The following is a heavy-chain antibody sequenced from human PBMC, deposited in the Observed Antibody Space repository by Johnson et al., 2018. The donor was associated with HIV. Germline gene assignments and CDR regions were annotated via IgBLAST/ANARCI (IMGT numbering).Heavy chain of an antibody. CDR1: GFTFDDYV. CDR2: VSWKSGNT. CDR3: ARGPVFDI. J-gene: IGHJ3*02. V-gene: IGHV3-9*01. Sequence: QLVESGGGLIQPGRSLRVSCAASGFTFDDYVIHWVRQAPGKGLEWVSGVSWKSGNTGYADSVKGRFTISRDNAKNFVHLQMNSLRADDTALYYCARGPVFDIWGQGTMVTVSS.